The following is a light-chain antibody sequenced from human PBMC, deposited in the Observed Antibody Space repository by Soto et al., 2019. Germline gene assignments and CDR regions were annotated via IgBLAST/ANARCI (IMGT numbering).Light chain of an antibody. CDR3: QQYDSLTWT. CDR1: QDISIY. J-gene: IGKJ1*01. Sequence: DIQMTQSPSSLSASVGDRVTITCLASQDISIYLNWYQQKLGKAPKLLIYDTSTLGAGVPARFSGSGSGTVFTLTINSVQPEDLATYYCQQYDSLTWTFGQGTRVEVK. V-gene: IGKV1-33*01. CDR2: DTS.